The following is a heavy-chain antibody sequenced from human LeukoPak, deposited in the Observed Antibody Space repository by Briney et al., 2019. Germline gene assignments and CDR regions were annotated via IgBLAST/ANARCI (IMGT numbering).Heavy chain of an antibody. D-gene: IGHD2-15*01. CDR1: GFTFSSYA. CDR2: ISGSGGST. J-gene: IGHJ4*02. CDR3: AKVAAVGVVDY. V-gene: IGHV3-23*01. Sequence: PGGSLRLSCAASGFTFSSYAMSWVRQAPGKGLEWVSAISGSGGSTYYADSVKGRFTISRDNFKNTVYLQMTSLRVEDTAVYFCAKVAAVGVVDYWGRGTLVTVSS.